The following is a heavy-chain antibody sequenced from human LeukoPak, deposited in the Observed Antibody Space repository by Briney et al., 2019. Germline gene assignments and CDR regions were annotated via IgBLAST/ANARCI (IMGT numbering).Heavy chain of an antibody. CDR1: GFTFSSYS. CDR2: ISSSSSYI. V-gene: IGHV3-21*01. CDR3: ARDLNYYDSMTFGDGMDV. J-gene: IGHJ6*02. Sequence: PGGSLRLSCAASGFTFSSYSMNWVRQAPGKGLEWVSSISSSSSYIYYADSVKGRFTISRDNAKNSLYLQMNSLRAEDTAVYYCARDLNYYDSMTFGDGMDVWGQGTTVTVSS. D-gene: IGHD3-22*01.